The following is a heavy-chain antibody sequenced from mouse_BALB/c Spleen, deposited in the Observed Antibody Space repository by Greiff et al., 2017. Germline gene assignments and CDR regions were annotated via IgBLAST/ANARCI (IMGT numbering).Heavy chain of an antibody. V-gene: IGHV5-17*02. Sequence: EVMLVESGGGLVQPGGSRKLSCAASGFTFSSFGMHWVRQAPEKGLEWVAYISSGSSTIYYADTVKGRFTISRDNPKNTLFLQMTSLRSEDTAMYYCARSRDYDGYYYAMDYWGQGTSVTVSS. J-gene: IGHJ4*01. CDR1: GFTFSSFG. D-gene: IGHD2-4*01. CDR2: ISSGSSTI. CDR3: ARSRDYDGYYYAMDY.